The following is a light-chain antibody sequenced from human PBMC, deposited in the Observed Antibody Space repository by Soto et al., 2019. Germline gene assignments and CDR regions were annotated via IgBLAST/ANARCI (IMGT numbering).Light chain of an antibody. CDR1: SSNIGGNS. CDR2: GDN. CDR3: GSWDSSLSAYV. Sequence: QAVVTQPPSVSAAPGQTVTISCSGSSSNIGGNSVSWYQQLPGTAPKLLIYGDNKRPSGIPDRFSGSKSGTSATLGITGFQTGDEADYYCGSWDSSLSAYVFGTGTKLTVL. V-gene: IGLV1-51*01. J-gene: IGLJ1*01.